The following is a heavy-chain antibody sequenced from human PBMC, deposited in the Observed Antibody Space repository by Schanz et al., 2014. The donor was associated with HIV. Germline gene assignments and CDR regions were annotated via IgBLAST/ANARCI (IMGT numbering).Heavy chain of an antibody. D-gene: IGHD1-26*01. CDR2: IKSKTDGETT. V-gene: IGHV3-15*01. CDR3: TTRRVLGANFDV. Sequence: EVQLVQSGGGLVKPGGSLRISCAASGFTFRHAWMSWVRQAPGKGLEWVGLIKSKTDGETTDYAAPVKGRFTISRDDSKTTLFLQMNSLKSEDTAVYYCTTRRVLGANFDVWGQGTTVTVSS. J-gene: IGHJ6*02. CDR1: GFTFRHAW.